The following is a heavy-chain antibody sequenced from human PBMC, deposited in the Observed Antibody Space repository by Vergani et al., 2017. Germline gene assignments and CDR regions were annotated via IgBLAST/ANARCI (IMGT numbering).Heavy chain of an antibody. CDR1: GFSFSSYW. V-gene: IGHV3-7*01. D-gene: IGHD4-23*01. CDR2: IKQDESEK. J-gene: IGHJ6*03. CDR3: AREWTNGGSRDMDV. Sequence: EAQLVESGGDLVQPGGSLRLSCVGSGFSFSSYWVSWVRQAPGKGLEWVANIKQDESEKYYGDSVKGRFTISRDNAKNSVFLQMSSLRVEDTAVYYCAREWTNGGSRDMDVWGKGTTVIVSS.